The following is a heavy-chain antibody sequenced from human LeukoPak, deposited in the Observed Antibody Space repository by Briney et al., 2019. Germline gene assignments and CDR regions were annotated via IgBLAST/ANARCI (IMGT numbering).Heavy chain of an antibody. Sequence: SQTLSLTCTVSGGSISSGDYYWSWIRQPPGKGLEWIGYIYYSGSTYYNPSLKSRVTISVDTSKNQFSLKLSSVTAADTAVYYCARAYDFWSGYYDYWGQGTLVTVSS. CDR1: GGSISSGDYY. CDR3: ARAYDFWSGYYDY. V-gene: IGHV4-30-4*08. CDR2: IYYSGST. D-gene: IGHD3-3*01. J-gene: IGHJ4*02.